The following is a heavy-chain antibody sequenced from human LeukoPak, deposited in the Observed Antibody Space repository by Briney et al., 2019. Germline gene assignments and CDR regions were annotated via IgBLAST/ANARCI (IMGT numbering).Heavy chain of an antibody. CDR1: GYTFTSYY. Sequence: ASVKVSCTASGYTFTSYYMHWVRQAPGQGLEWMGIINPSGGSTSYAQKFQGRVTMTRDMSTSTVYMELSSLRSEDTAVYYCARPCSGGSCYDYWGQGTLVTVSS. CDR2: INPSGGST. V-gene: IGHV1-46*01. CDR3: ARPCSGGSCYDY. J-gene: IGHJ4*02. D-gene: IGHD2-15*01.